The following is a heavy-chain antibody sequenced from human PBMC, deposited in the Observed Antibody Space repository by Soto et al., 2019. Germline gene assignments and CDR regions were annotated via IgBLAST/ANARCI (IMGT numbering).Heavy chain of an antibody. Sequence: GGSLRLSCAASGFTFSTFAMNWVRQAPGKGLEWVSGITGGSGFTFYADSVKGRFTISRDDSENTLFLQMSSLRAEDTAKYYCAKSGPTNYYDFWGQGTLVTVSS. CDR1: GFTFSTFA. J-gene: IGHJ4*02. CDR2: ITGGSGFT. D-gene: IGHD1-26*01. CDR3: AKSGPTNYYDF. V-gene: IGHV3-23*01.